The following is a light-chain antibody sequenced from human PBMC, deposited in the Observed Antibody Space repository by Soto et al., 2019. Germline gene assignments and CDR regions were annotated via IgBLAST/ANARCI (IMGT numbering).Light chain of an antibody. V-gene: IGKV3-11*01. CDR1: RSVLYKSNNKNH. J-gene: IGKJ4*01. CDR2: DAS. CDR3: QQRSNWPLT. Sequence: DIVMTQSPDSLDMSLGERATMNCKCSRSVLYKSNNKNHLAWYQQRPGQPPRLLIYDASNRATGIPARFSGSGSGTDFTLTISSLEPEDFAVYYCQQRSNWPLTFGGGTKVDIK.